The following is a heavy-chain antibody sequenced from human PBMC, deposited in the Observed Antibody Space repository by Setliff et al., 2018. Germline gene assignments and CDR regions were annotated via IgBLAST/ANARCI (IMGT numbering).Heavy chain of an antibody. CDR1: GFTFSSYA. CDR3: AREGSPGTIDY. D-gene: IGHD6-13*01. V-gene: IGHV3-23*01. CDR2: TTKSGGYT. Sequence: GGSLRLSCAVSGFTFSSYAMNWVRQAPGKGLEWVSVTTKSGGYTNYADSVKGRFTISRDNSKNTLSLQMNSLRAEDTALYYCAREGSPGTIDYWGQGTLVTVS. J-gene: IGHJ4*02.